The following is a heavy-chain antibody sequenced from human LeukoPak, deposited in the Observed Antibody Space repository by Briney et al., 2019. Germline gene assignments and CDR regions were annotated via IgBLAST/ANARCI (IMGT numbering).Heavy chain of an antibody. CDR1: GFTFSSCS. V-gene: IGHV3-48*01. CDR3: ARVAQEYCSGTSCYTGSFDY. Sequence: GGSLRLSCAASGFTFSSCSMSWVRQAPGKGLEWVSYISRSSSTIYYANSVKGRFTISRDNGESSLYLQMNSLRGEDTAVYYCARVAQEYCSGTSCYTGSFDYWGQGILVTVSS. D-gene: IGHD2-2*02. CDR2: ISRSSSTI. J-gene: IGHJ4*02.